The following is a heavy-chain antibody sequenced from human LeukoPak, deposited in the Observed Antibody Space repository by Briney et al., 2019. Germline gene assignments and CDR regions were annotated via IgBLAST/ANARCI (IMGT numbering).Heavy chain of an antibody. J-gene: IGHJ5*02. V-gene: IGHV4-39*01. CDR1: GGSISSSKYY. CDR2: IFNSGNT. Sequence: SETLSLTCTVSGGSISSSKYYWGWIRQPPGKGLEWIGTIFNSGNTHYNPSLKSRVTISVDTSKNQFSLNLSSVTAADTAMYYCARAYSSSWYYNWFDPWGQGTLVTVSS. CDR3: ARAYSSSWYYNWFDP. D-gene: IGHD6-13*01.